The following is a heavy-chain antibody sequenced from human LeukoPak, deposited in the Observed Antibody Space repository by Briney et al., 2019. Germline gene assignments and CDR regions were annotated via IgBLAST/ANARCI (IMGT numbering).Heavy chain of an antibody. D-gene: IGHD3-22*01. J-gene: IGHJ4*02. CDR3: AKDRLKVVLVGYFDY. V-gene: IGHV3-30*02. CDR2: IRYDGSNK. CDR1: GFTFSSYG. Sequence: GGSLRLSCAASGFTFSSYGMHWVRQAPGKGLEWVAFIRYDGSNKYYADSVKGRFTISRDNSKNTLYLQMNSLRAEDTAVYYCAKDRLKVVLVGYFDYWGQGTLVTVSS.